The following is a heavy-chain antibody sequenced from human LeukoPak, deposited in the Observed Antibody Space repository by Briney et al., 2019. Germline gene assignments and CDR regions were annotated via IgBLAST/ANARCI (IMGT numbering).Heavy chain of an antibody. J-gene: IGHJ4*02. CDR1: GFTLSTYA. CDR2: TSSSDAGT. Sequence: GGSLRLSCAASGFTLSTYAMSWVRQTPGKGLEWVAATSSSDAGTYHADSVKGRFTISRDNAKNSLYLQMNSLRAEDTAVYYCARSNPGTMTKPADYWGQGTLVTVSS. D-gene: IGHD3-22*01. CDR3: ARSNPGTMTKPADY. V-gene: IGHV3-21*01.